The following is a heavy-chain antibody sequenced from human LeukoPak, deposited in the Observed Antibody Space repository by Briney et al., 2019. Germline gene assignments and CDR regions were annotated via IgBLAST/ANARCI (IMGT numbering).Heavy chain of an antibody. D-gene: IGHD3-10*01. J-gene: IGHJ6*03. Sequence: GGSLRLSCAASGFTFSSYGMHWVRQAPGKGLEWVAFIRYDGSNKYYADSVKGRFTISRDNSKNTLYLQMNSLKTEDTAVYYCTTDNPDPSPILLWFGELLSDNYYYYMDVWGKGTTVTISS. CDR2: IRYDGSNK. CDR3: TTDNPDPSPILLWFGELLSDNYYYYMDV. V-gene: IGHV3-30*02. CDR1: GFTFSSYG.